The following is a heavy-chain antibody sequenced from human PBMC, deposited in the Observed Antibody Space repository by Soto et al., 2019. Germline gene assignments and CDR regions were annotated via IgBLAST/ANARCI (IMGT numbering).Heavy chain of an antibody. D-gene: IGHD3-22*01. J-gene: IGHJ3*02. V-gene: IGHV6-1*01. Sequence: SQTLSLTCAISGDSVSSNSATWNWIRQSPSRGLEWLGTTYYRSKWYSDYAVSVESRITINPDTSKNQFSLLLNSVTPEDTAVYYCARHDSSHLGPLAFDIWGKGKMVTFPS. CDR3: ARHDSSHLGPLAFDI. CDR2: TYYRSKWYS. CDR1: GDSVSSNSAT.